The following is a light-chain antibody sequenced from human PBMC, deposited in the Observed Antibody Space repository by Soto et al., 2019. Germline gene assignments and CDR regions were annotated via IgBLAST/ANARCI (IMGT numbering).Light chain of an antibody. J-gene: IGLJ1*01. CDR2: DVS. V-gene: IGLV2-11*01. CDR1: SSDVGGYNY. CDR3: CSDAGSYV. Sequence: QSALTQPRSVSGSPGQSVTISCTGTSSDVGGYNYVSWYQQHPGKAPKLMIYDVSKRPSGVPDRFSGSKSGNTASLTISGLQAEDAADYYCCSDAGSYVFGTGTKVTVL.